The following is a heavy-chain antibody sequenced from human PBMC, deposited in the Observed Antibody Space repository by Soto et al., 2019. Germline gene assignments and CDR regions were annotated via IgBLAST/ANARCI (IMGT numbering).Heavy chain of an antibody. Sequence: GGSLRLSCAASGFTFSNYAMNWVRQAPGKGLEWVSAISNSFSDGNTHYADSVKGRFTISRDNDKNTVFLEMNSLRAEDTAVYYCAKVFSPEGGNYFDYWGQGTLVTVSS. CDR1: GFTFSNYA. CDR3: AKVFSPEGGNYFDY. CDR2: ISNSFSDGNT. J-gene: IGHJ4*02. V-gene: IGHV3-23*01.